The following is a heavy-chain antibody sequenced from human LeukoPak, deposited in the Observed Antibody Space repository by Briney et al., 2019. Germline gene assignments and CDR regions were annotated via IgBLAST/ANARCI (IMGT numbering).Heavy chain of an antibody. J-gene: IGHJ6*02. D-gene: IGHD3-10*01. CDR3: ARDYDGSGSHPYYYYGMDV. V-gene: IGHV3-33*08. CDR1: GFTFSSYG. CDR2: IWYDGSNK. Sequence: GALRLSCAASGFTFSSYGMHWVRQAPGKGLEGVAVIWYDGSNKYYADSVKGRFTISRDNSKNTLYLQMNSLRAEDTAVYYCARDYDGSGSHPYYYYGMDVWGQGTTVTVSS.